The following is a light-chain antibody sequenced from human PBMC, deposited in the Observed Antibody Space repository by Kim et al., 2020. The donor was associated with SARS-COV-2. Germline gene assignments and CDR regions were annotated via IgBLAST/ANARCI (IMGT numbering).Light chain of an antibody. V-gene: IGKV3-20*01. CDR2: GAS. CDR3: QQYGRSLT. CDR1: QSVSSSY. Sequence: LSPGESATLSCRASQSVSSSYLAWYQQTPGQAPRLLIYGASIRATGTPDRFSGGGSGTDFTLTISRLEPEDFAVYYCQQYGRSLTFGGGTKVDIK. J-gene: IGKJ4*01.